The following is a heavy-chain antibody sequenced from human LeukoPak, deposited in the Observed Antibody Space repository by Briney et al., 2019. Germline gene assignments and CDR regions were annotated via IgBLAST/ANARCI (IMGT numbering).Heavy chain of an antibody. Sequence: GASVKVSCKASGYTFTGYYMHWVRQAPGQGLEWMGWINPNSGGTNYAQKFQGRVTMTRDTSISTAYMELSRLRSDDTAVYYCARVRGSYILYYFDYWGQGTLATVSS. CDR2: INPNSGGT. J-gene: IGHJ4*02. CDR3: ARVRGSYILYYFDY. D-gene: IGHD3-16*01. V-gene: IGHV1-2*02. CDR1: GYTFTGYY.